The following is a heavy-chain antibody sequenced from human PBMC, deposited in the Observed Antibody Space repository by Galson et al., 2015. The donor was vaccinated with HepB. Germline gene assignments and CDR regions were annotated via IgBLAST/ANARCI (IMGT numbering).Heavy chain of an antibody. V-gene: IGHV3-9*01. D-gene: IGHD1-26*01. CDR3: AKDVYSGTFKGWFDP. CDR2: ISWNSGSI. Sequence: SLRLSCAASGFTFDDYAMHWVRQAPGKGLEWVSGISWNSGSIGYADSVKGRFTISRDNAKNSLYLQMNSLRPEDTALYYCAKDVYSGTFKGWFDPWGQGTLVTVSS. J-gene: IGHJ5*02. CDR1: GFTFDDYA.